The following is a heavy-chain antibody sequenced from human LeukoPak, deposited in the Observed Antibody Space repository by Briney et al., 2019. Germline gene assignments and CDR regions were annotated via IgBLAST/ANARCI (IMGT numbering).Heavy chain of an antibody. Sequence: SETLSLTCTVSGGSISSSTYYWGWIRQPPGKGLEWIATIFYNGSPCYNPSLKSRVTVSIDTSKNQFSLKLTSVTAADTAVYYCARASWGGYDYFDYWGQGTLVTVSS. CDR1: GGSISSSTYY. CDR2: IFYNGSP. D-gene: IGHD5-12*01. J-gene: IGHJ4*02. V-gene: IGHV4-39*07. CDR3: ARASWGGYDYFDY.